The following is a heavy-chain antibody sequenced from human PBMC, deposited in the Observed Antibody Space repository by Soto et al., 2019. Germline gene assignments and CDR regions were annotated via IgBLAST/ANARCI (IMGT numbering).Heavy chain of an antibody. CDR1: GDSISSGYY. CDR2: IYFSGTT. V-gene: IGHV4-31*03. Sequence: QVQLQESGPGLVKPSQTLSLTCNVSGDSISSGYYWSWIRQFPGKGLEWIGYIYFSGTTYYNPSLKSRVTMSLDRSANQFSLDLKSVTAADTAVYYCAILLGKIMMDVWGKGTTVTVSS. J-gene: IGHJ6*04. D-gene: IGHD3-16*01. CDR3: AILLGKIMMDV.